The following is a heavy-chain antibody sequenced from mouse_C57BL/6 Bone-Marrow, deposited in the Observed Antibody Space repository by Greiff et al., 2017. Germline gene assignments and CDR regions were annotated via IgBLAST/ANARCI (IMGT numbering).Heavy chain of an antibody. CDR2: ISNGGGST. J-gene: IGHJ2*01. CDR1: GFTFSDYY. V-gene: IGHV5-12*01. CDR3: ARHTYYFDY. Sequence: EVQLVESGGGLVQPGGSLKLSCAASGFTFSDYYMYWVRQTPEKRLEWVAYISNGGGSTYYPDTVKGRFTISRDNAKNTLYLQMSRLKSEDTAMYYCARHTYYFDYWGQGTTLPVSS.